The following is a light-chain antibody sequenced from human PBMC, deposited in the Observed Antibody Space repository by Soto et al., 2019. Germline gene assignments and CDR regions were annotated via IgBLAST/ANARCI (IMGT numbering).Light chain of an antibody. J-gene: IGKJ1*01. CDR1: QSVSSNF. CDR3: KEYGTTPPT. CDR2: GAS. Sequence: EIVLPQSPGTLSLSPGERATLSCKASQSVSSNFFAWYQRKPGQAPRLLIYGASYRAPDIPYTFSGSGSGTDVTHNITRLEPEDFAVYYCKEYGTTPPTFGQGTKVDI. V-gene: IGKV3-20*01.